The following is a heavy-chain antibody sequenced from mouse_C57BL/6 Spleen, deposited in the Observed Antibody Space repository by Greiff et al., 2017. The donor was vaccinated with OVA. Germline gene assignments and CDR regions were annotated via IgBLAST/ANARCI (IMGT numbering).Heavy chain of an antibody. CDR3: AREGGWDENFDY. CDR2: IYPGDGDT. Sequence: QVQLQQSGAELVKPGASVKISCKASGYAFSSYWMNWVKQRPGKGLEWIGQIYPGDGDTNYNGKFKGKATLTADKSSSTAYMQLSSLTSEDSAVYFCAREGGWDENFDYWGQGTTLTVSS. D-gene: IGHD4-1*01. CDR1: GYAFSSYW. V-gene: IGHV1-80*01. J-gene: IGHJ2*01.